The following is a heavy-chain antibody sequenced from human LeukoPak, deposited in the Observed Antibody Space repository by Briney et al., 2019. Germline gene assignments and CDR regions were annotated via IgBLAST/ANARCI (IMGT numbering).Heavy chain of an antibody. V-gene: IGHV1-46*01. CDR2: INPSGDST. Sequence: GASVKVSCKASGYTFTSYYMHWVRQAPGQGLEWMGIINPSGDSTSYAQKFQGRVTMTRDTSTSTVYMELSSLRSEDTAVYYCARDRYSGSYYSHAFDIWGQGTMVTVSS. D-gene: IGHD1-26*01. CDR3: ARDRYSGSYYSHAFDI. CDR1: GYTFTSYY. J-gene: IGHJ3*02.